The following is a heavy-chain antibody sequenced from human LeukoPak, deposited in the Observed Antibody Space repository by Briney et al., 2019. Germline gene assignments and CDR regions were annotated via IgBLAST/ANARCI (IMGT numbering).Heavy chain of an antibody. CDR1: GDSISSSNCY. V-gene: IGHV4-39*01. CDR2: INHSGST. CDR3: ARHPAPYYYASGIPPYYMDV. J-gene: IGHJ6*03. D-gene: IGHD3-10*01. Sequence: SETLSLTCTVSGDSISSSNCYWGWIRQPPGKGLEWIGEINHSGSTNYNPSLKSRVTISVDTSKNQFSLKLSSVTAADTAVYFCARHPAPYYYASGIPPYYMDVWGKGTTVTISS.